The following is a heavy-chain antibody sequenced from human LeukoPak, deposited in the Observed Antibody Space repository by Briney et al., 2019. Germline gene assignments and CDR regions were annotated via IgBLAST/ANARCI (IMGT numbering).Heavy chain of an antibody. J-gene: IGHJ6*02. D-gene: IGHD3-3*01. Sequence: ASVKASCKASGYTFTSYGISWVRQAPGQGLEWMGWISAYNGNTNYAQKLQGRVTMTTDTSTSTAYMELRSLRSDDTAVYYCARDNRYDFWSGYYTGNNYYYYGMDVWGQGTTVTVSS. CDR1: GYTFTSYG. V-gene: IGHV1-18*01. CDR2: ISAYNGNT. CDR3: ARDNRYDFWSGYYTGNNYYYYGMDV.